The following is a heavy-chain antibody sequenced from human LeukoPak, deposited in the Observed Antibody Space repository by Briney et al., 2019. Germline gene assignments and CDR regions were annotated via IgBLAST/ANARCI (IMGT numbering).Heavy chain of an antibody. CDR3: ARILRYYETEYGMDV. Sequence: ASVKVSCKSSGGTFNNFALSWVRQAPGQGLEWMGNIIPIFGGPNYAQKFQGRVTITADKSTSTAYMELSSLRSEDTAVYYCARILRYYETEYGMDVWGQGTTVTVSS. D-gene: IGHD3-22*01. J-gene: IGHJ6*02. CDR2: IIPIFGGP. CDR1: GGTFNNFA. V-gene: IGHV1-69*04.